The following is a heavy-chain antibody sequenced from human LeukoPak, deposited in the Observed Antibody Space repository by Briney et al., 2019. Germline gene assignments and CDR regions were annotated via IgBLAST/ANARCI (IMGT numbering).Heavy chain of an antibody. V-gene: IGHV4-39*07. J-gene: IGHJ5*02. CDR2: IYHSGST. CDR3: ARGSDIVVVPAAIEAWFDP. Sequence: PSETLSLTCTVSGDSIRSSGYYWGWIRQPPGKGLEWIGSIYHSGSTYYNPSLKSRVTISVDTSKNQFSLKLSSVTAADTAVYYCARGSDIVVVPAAIEAWFDPWGQGTLVTVSS. CDR1: GDSIRSSGYY. D-gene: IGHD2-2*02.